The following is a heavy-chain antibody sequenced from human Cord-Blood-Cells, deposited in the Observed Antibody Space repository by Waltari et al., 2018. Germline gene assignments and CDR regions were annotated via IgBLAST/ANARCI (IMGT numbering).Heavy chain of an antibody. D-gene: IGHD3-3*01. J-gene: IGHJ6*01. Sequence: QVQLVQSGAEVKKPGASVKVSCKASGYTFTGYYMHWVRQAPGQGLEWMGWINPNSGGTNYAQKFQGRVTMTRDTSISTAYMELRRLRSDDTAVYDWARDKVYDFWSGYYTGITAGYYDGMDVWGQGTTVTVAS. CDR1: GYTFTGYY. CDR3: ARDKVYDFWSGYYTGITAGYYDGMDV. CDR2: INPNSGGT. V-gene: IGHV1-2*02.